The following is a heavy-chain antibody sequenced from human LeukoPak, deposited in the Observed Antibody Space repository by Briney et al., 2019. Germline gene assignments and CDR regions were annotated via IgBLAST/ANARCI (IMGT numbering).Heavy chain of an antibody. CDR3: MGFNTVTRTRVVDY. CDR2: ISWNSGSI. J-gene: IGHJ4*02. CDR1: GFTFDDYA. Sequence: PGGSLRLSCAASGFTFDDYAMHWVRQAPGKGLEWVSGISWNSGSIGYADSVKGRFTISRDNAKNSLYLQMNSLRAEDTALYYCMGFNTVTRTRVVDYWGQGTLVTVSS. V-gene: IGHV3-9*01. D-gene: IGHD4-17*01.